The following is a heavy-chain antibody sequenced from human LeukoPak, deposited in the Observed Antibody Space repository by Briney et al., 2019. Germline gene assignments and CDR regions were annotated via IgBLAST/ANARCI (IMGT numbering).Heavy chain of an antibody. D-gene: IGHD3-10*01. CDR2: IYTSGST. J-gene: IGHJ6*03. CDR3: ARVTTMVRGVIDYYYYYMDV. CDR1: GYSISSSYY. Sequence: SETLSLTCTVSGYSISSSYYWSWIRQPAGKGLEWIGRIYTSGSTNYNPSLKSRVTMSVDTSKNQFSLKLSSATAADTAVYYCARVTTMVRGVIDYYYYYMDVWGKGTTVTISS. V-gene: IGHV4-4*07.